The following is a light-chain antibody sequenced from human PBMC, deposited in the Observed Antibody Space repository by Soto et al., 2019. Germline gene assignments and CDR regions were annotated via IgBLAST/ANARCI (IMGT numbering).Light chain of an antibody. CDR3: QQLLSYPIT. J-gene: IGKJ5*01. V-gene: IGKV1-9*01. Sequence: DIHMTQSPPLLSASVGDRVTITCRASQGISSYLAWYQQKPGKAPTLLIYAASTLQSGVPLRFSGSGSGTSFTLTISSLQPEDFATYYCQQLLSYPITFGQGTRLEI. CDR2: AAS. CDR1: QGISSY.